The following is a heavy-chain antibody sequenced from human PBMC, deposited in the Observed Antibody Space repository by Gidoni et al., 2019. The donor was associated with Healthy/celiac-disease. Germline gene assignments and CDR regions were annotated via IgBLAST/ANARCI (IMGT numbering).Heavy chain of an antibody. J-gene: IGHJ4*02. CDR1: GGSISSGGYY. D-gene: IGHD2-2*01. CDR2: IYYSGST. CDR3: ARDRQVPAANRKGSWKRGLDY. V-gene: IGHV4-31*03. Sequence: QVQLQESGPGLVKPSQTLSLTCTVSGGSISSGGYYWSWIRQHPGKGLEWIGYIYYSGSTYYNPSLKSRVTISVDTSKNQFSLKLSSVTAADTAVYYCARDRQVPAANRKGSWKRGLDYWGQGTLVTVSS.